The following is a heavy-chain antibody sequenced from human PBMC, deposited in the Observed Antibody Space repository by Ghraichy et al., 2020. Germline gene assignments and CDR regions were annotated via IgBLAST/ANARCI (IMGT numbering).Heavy chain of an antibody. D-gene: IGHD6-13*01. Sequence: SETLSLTCAVYGGSFSGYYWCWICHPPGKGLEWIGEINHNGSTNYNPSLKSRVTISVDTSKNQFSLKLSSVTAADTAVYYCARGGSSSWYGRNWFDPWGQGTLVTVSS. CDR2: INHNGST. V-gene: IGHV4-34*01. CDR3: ARGGSSSWYGRNWFDP. J-gene: IGHJ5*02. CDR1: GGSFSGYY.